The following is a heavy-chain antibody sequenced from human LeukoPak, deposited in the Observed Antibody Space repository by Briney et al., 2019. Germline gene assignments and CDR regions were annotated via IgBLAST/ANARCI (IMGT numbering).Heavy chain of an antibody. V-gene: IGHV3-48*01. D-gene: IGHD4-23*01. CDR3: ARDPVDDAFDI. J-gene: IGHJ3*02. CDR1: GFTFSSYS. CDR2: ISSSGSTI. Sequence: GGSLRLSCAASGFTFSSYSMNWVRQAPGKGLEWVSYISSSGSTIYYADSVKGRFTISRDNAKNSLYLQMNSLRAEDTAVYYCARDPVDDAFDIWGQGTMVTVSS.